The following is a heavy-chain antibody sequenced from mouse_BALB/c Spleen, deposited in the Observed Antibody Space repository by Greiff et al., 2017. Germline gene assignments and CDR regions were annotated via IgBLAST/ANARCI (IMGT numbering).Heavy chain of an antibody. J-gene: IGHJ4*01. D-gene: IGHD2-14*01. CDR1: GFTFSSYA. Sequence: EVQVVESGGGLVKPGGSLKLSCAASGFTFSSYAMSWVRQSPEKRLEWVATISSGGSYTYYPDSVKGRFTISRDNAKNTLYLQMSSLKSEDTAMYYCARYDAMDYWGQGTSVTVSS. CDR2: ISSGGSYT. CDR3: ARYDAMDY. V-gene: IGHV5-6*01.